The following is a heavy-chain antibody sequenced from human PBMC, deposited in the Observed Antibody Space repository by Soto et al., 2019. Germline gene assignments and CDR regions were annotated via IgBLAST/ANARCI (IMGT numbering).Heavy chain of an antibody. V-gene: IGHV6-1*01. CDR2: TYYRSKWYY. CDR3: ARGEQYSGRIFDY. Sequence: SWVRQAPGKGLEWLGRTYYRSKWYYDYALSVRSRITINPDTSKNQYSLQLNSVTPEDTAVYYCARGEQYSGRIFDYWGQGTLVTVSS. J-gene: IGHJ4*01. D-gene: IGHD1-26*01.